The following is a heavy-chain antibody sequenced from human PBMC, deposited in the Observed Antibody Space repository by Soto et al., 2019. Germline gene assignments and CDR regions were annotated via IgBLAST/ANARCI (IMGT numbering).Heavy chain of an antibody. J-gene: IGHJ6*02. CDR1: GYTFTSYG. Sequence: GASVKVSCKASGYTFTSYGISWVRQAPGQGLEWMGWISAYNGNTNYARKLQGRVTMTTDTSTSTAYMELRSLRSDDTAVYYCARLLLRYFDKYGMDVWGQGTTVTVSS. CDR3: ARLLLRYFDKYGMDV. D-gene: IGHD3-9*01. CDR2: ISAYNGNT. V-gene: IGHV1-18*04.